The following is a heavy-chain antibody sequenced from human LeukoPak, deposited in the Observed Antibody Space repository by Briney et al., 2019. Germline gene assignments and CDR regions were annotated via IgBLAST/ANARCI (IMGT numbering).Heavy chain of an antibody. J-gene: IGHJ6*02. CDR1: GYTLTELS. Sequence: ASVKVSCKVSGYTLTELSMHWVRQAPGKGLEWMGGFDPEDGETIYAQKFQGRVTMTEDTSTDTAYMELSSLRSEDTAVYYCHGSKYCSGVSCPPYGMDVWGQGTTVTVSS. V-gene: IGHV1-24*01. CDR3: HGSKYCSGVSCPPYGMDV. D-gene: IGHD2-15*01. CDR2: FDPEDGET.